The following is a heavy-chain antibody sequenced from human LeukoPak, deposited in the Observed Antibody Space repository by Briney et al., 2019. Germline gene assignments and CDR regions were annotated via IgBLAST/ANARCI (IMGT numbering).Heavy chain of an antibody. CDR2: IYYSGST. J-gene: IGHJ3*02. V-gene: IGHV4-39*01. CDR1: GGSISSSSYY. CDR3: ARHRVYCSSTSRYFTRGSDAFDI. Sequence: SETLSLTCTVSGGSISSSSYYWGWIRQPPGKGLEWIGSIYYSGSTYYNPSLKSRVTISVDTSKNQFSLKLSSVTAADTAVYYCARHRVYCSSTSRYFTRGSDAFDIWGQGTMVTVSS. D-gene: IGHD2-2*01.